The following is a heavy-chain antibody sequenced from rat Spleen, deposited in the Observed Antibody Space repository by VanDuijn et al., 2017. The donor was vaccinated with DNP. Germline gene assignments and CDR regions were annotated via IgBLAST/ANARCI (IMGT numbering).Heavy chain of an antibody. D-gene: IGHD1-1*01. V-gene: IGHV5-27*01. CDR2: ISTGGDST. Sequence: EVQLVESGGGLVQPGRSLSLSCAASGFTFRNYGMAWVRQAPTKGLGWVASISTGGDSTYYRDSVKGRFTISRDNAKSTLYLQMNSLRSEDTATYYCTIYYYSGEGFDYWGQGVMVTVSS. CDR1: GFTFRNYG. CDR3: TIYYYSGEGFDY. J-gene: IGHJ2*01.